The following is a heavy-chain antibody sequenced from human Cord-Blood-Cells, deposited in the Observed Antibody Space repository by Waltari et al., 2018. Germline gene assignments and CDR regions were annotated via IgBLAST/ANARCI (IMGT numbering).Heavy chain of an antibody. J-gene: IGHJ4*02. V-gene: IGHV1-69*01. D-gene: IGHD3-10*01. CDR3: ARGKNLDGSGSYYNDY. CDR2: IIPIFGTA. CDR1: GGPFSSYA. Sequence: QVQLVQSGAEVKKPGSSVKVSCKASGGPFSSYAISWVREAPGEGLEWMGGIIPIFGTANYAQKFQGRGTITADESTSTAYMELSSLRSEDTAVYYCARGKNLDGSGSYYNDYWGQGTLVTVSS.